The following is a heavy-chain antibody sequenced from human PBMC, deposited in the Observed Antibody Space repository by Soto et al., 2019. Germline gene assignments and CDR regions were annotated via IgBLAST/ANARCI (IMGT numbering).Heavy chain of an antibody. CDR3: ARSRIAARLFYYYYGMDV. D-gene: IGHD6-6*01. Sequence: QVQLVQSGAEVKKPGASVKVSCKASGYTFTGYYMHWVRQAPGQGLEWMGWINPNSGGTNYAQKFRGRVTMTRDTSISTAYMELSRLRSDDTAVYYCARSRIAARLFYYYYGMDVWGQGTTVTVSS. J-gene: IGHJ6*02. V-gene: IGHV1-2*02. CDR1: GYTFTGYY. CDR2: INPNSGGT.